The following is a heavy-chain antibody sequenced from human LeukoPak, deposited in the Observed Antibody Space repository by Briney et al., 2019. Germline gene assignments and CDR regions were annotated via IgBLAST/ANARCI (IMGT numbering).Heavy chain of an antibody. V-gene: IGHV4-34*01. CDR1: GGSFSGYY. J-gene: IGHJ6*02. Sequence: SETLSLTCAVYGGSFSGYYWSWIRQPPGKGLEWIGEVNHSGSTNYNPSLKSRVTISVDTSKNQFSLKLSSVTAADTAVYYCARHENPEYSSSWYGSIRYYYYGMDVWGQGTTVTVSS. CDR3: ARHENPEYSSSWYGSIRYYYYGMDV. D-gene: IGHD6-13*01. CDR2: VNHSGST.